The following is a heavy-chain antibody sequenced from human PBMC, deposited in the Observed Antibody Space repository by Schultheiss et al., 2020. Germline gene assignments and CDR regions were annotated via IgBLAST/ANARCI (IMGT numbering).Heavy chain of an antibody. Sequence: SETLSLTCTVSGGSISSGDYYWSWIRQHPGKGLEWIGYIYYSGSTYYNPSLKSRVTISVDTSKNQFSLKLSSVTAADTAVYYCASQRGSLAPLDYWGQGTLVTVSS. J-gene: IGHJ4*02. CDR1: GGSISSGDYY. V-gene: IGHV4-31*03. CDR3: ASQRGSLAPLDY. CDR2: IYYSGST.